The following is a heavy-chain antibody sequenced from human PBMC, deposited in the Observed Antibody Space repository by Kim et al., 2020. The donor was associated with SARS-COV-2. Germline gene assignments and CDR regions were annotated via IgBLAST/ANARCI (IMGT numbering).Heavy chain of an antibody. J-gene: IGHJ4*02. D-gene: IGHD2-15*01. CDR3: AKDRVVDSVYVIDY. V-gene: IGHV3-23*03. Sequence: ADSVKGRFTISKDDSKITVFLQMNHLRGEDTAIYCCAKDRVVDSVYVIDYWGQGTLVTVSS.